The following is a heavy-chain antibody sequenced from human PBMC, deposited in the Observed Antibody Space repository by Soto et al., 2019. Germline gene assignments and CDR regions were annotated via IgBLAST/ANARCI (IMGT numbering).Heavy chain of an antibody. J-gene: IGHJ1*01. D-gene: IGHD2-8*01. CDR3: VRGYCTTTPCSGDFQH. CDR2: IHPSGDT. V-gene: IGHV1-46*01. CDR1: AYKFTTYF. Sequence: XSVKVSSKASAYKFTTYFIHWVRQAPGQGLEWMGMIHPSGDTGYGQKFRGRVTMTIDTSATTAYMELRNLTSEDTAIYFSVRGYCTTTPCSGDFQHWGQGPLVTVSS.